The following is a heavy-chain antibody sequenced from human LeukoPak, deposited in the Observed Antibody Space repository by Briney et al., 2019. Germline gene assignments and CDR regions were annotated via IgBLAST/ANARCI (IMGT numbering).Heavy chain of an antibody. D-gene: IGHD3-10*01. Sequence: ASVKVSCKASGYTFTSYGISWVRQAPGQGLEWMGWISAYNGNTNYAQKLQGRVTMTTDTSTSTAYMELRSLRSDDTAVYYCARDRWVYYDSGSSKAPTLDYWGQGTLVTVSS. CDR2: ISAYNGNT. J-gene: IGHJ4*02. V-gene: IGHV1-18*01. CDR3: ARDRWVYYDSGSSKAPTLDY. CDR1: GYTFTSYG.